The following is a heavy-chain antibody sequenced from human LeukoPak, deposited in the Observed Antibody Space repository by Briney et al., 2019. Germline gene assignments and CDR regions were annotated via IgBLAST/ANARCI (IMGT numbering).Heavy chain of an antibody. CDR3: VRDLGGTSGP. CDR2: INEDGSTT. D-gene: IGHD1-26*01. CDR1: GFTFSSNW. Sequence: GGSLRLSCAAAGFTFSSNWMHWVRQAPGKGLVWVSRINEDGSTTNYADSVKGRSTIFRDNAKNTLYLQMNSLRAEDTAVYYCVRDLGGTSGPWGQGTLVTVSS. J-gene: IGHJ5*02. V-gene: IGHV3-74*01.